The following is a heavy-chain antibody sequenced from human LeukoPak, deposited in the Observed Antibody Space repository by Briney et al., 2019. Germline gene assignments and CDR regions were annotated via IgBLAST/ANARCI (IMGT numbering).Heavy chain of an antibody. CDR2: ISYDGSNK. CDR3: ARVHPDSSCYPSDY. Sequence: GGSLRLSCAASRFTFSSYAMHWVRQAPGKGLEWVAVISYDGSNKYYADSVKGRFTISRDNSKNTLYLQMNSLRAEDTAVYYCARVHPDSSCYPSDYWGQGTLVTVSS. V-gene: IGHV3-30-3*01. D-gene: IGHD3-22*01. CDR1: RFTFSSYA. J-gene: IGHJ4*02.